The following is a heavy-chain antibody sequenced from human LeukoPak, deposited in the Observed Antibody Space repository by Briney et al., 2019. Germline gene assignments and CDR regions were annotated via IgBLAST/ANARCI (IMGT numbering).Heavy chain of an antibody. CDR3: ARLKLLWSNYFDY. D-gene: IGHD2-2*01. V-gene: IGHV3-21*01. CDR1: GFTFNSYS. J-gene: IGHJ4*02. Sequence: GGSLRLSCAASGFTFNSYSMNWVRQAPGKGLEWVSSISGSNSYIYYADSMKGRFTISRDNAKNSLYLQMNSLRAEDTAVYYCARLKLLWSNYFDYWGQGTLVTVSS. CDR2: ISGSNSYI.